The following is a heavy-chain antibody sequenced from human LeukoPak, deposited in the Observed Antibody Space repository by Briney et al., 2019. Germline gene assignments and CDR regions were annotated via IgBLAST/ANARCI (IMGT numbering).Heavy chain of an antibody. CDR1: GFTFSSYA. CDR3: TLTTFGVVYYFDY. V-gene: IGHV3-30*04. J-gene: IGHJ4*02. CDR2: ISYDGINQ. D-gene: IGHD1/OR15-1a*01. Sequence: GGSLRLSCATSGFTFSSYAMHWVRQAPGKGREWVALISYDGINQYYADSVKGRFIISRDNSKNTLYLQLNSLRLEDTAVYYCTLTTFGVVYYFDYWGQGTLVTVSS.